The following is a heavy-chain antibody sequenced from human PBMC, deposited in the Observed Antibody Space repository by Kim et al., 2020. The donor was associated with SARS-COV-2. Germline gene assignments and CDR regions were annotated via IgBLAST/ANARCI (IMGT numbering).Heavy chain of an antibody. Sequence: GGSLRLSCAASGFTFNDYAMHWVRQAPGKGLEWVSGISWNSGSIGYADSVNGRFTISRDNAKNSLFLQMNSLRAEDTALYYCAKAGYYDYVWGSYRYDY. V-gene: IGHV3-9*01. CDR2: ISWNSGSI. D-gene: IGHD3-16*02. CDR1: GFTFNDYA. CDR3: AKAGYYDYVWGSYRYDY. J-gene: IGHJ6*01.